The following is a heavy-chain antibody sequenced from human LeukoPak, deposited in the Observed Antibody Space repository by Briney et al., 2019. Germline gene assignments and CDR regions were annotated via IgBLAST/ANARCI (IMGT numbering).Heavy chain of an antibody. Sequence: PGRSLRLSCAASGFTFSSYGMHWVRQAPGKGLEWVAVIWYDGSNKYYADSVKGRFTISRDNSKNTLYLQMNSLRAEDTAVYYCAKEQQYCSSTSCYYYYYYMDVWGKGTTVTVSS. CDR2: IWYDGSNK. J-gene: IGHJ6*03. D-gene: IGHD2-2*01. V-gene: IGHV3-33*06. CDR3: AKEQQYCSSTSCYYYYYYMDV. CDR1: GFTFSSYG.